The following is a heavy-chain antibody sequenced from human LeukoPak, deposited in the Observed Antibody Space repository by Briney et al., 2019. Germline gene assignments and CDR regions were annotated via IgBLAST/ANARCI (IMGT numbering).Heavy chain of an antibody. CDR2: SHPINSYT. J-gene: IGHJ5*01. Sequence: KPGESLTISCKVSGFNFTAYLIPRVRQPAGKGLAGVGISHPINSYTKYSPSFKGQVTISADKSSSNAYLKWNSLKASDTAMYYCARHQYYYDSSGNYGWFDSWGQGTLVTVSS. CDR1: GFNFTAYL. V-gene: IGHV5-51*01. D-gene: IGHD3-22*01. CDR3: ARHQYYYDSSGNYGWFDS.